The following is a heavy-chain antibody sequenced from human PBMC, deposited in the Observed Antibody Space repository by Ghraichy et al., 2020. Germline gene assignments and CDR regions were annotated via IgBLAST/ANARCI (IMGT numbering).Heavy chain of an antibody. CDR1: GFTVSGNS. D-gene: IGHD2-2*01. CDR2: IYSGGST. J-gene: IGHJ4*02. V-gene: IGHV3-53*01. CDR3: ARGSSSLDY. Sequence: LSLTCAASGFTVSGNSLNWVRQAPGKGLEWVSVIYSGGSTYYADSVKGRFTISRDSSKNTLYLQMNSLRAGDMAVYYCARGSSSLDYWDQGTLVTVSS.